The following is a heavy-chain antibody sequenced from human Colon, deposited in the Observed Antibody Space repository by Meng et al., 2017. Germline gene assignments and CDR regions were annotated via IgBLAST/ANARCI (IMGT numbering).Heavy chain of an antibody. D-gene: IGHD2/OR15-2a*01. CDR3: ARGIGMGTHYYYGMDV. CDR1: GYTFTSYD. J-gene: IGHJ6*02. CDR2: MNPNSGNT. Sequence: ASVKVSCKASGYTFTSYDINWVRQATGQGLEWMGWMNPNSGNTGYAQKFQGRVTITRNTSISTAYMKLSSLRSEDTAVYYCARGIGMGTHYYYGMDVWGQGTTVTVSS. V-gene: IGHV1-8*03.